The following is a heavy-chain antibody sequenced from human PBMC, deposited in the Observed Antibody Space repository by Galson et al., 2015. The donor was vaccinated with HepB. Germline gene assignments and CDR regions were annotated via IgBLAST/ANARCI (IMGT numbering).Heavy chain of an antibody. CDR3: ARGGRRIDVVVPAVRGFYFDY. J-gene: IGHJ4*02. D-gene: IGHD2-2*01. V-gene: IGHV1-3*01. CDR1: GYTFSSYA. Sequence: SVKVSCKASGYTFSSYAMHWVRQAPGQRLEWMGWINAGNGNKKYSQKFQGRVTITRDTSARTAYMELSSLRSEDTAVYYCARGGRRIDVVVPAVRGFYFDYWGQGTLVSVSS. CDR2: INAGNGNK.